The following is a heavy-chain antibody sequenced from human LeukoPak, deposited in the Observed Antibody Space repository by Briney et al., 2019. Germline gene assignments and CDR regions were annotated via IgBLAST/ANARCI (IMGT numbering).Heavy chain of an antibody. D-gene: IGHD6-13*01. CDR3: AKVRVKFDISTWQAFDY. CDR2: ISGSGGST. J-gene: IGHJ4*02. Sequence: GGSLRLSCAASGFTFSSYAMSWVRQAPGKGLEWVSAISGSGGSTYYADSVKGRFTISRDNSKNTLYLQMNSLRAEDTAVYYCAKVRVKFDISTWQAFDYWGQGTLVTVSS. V-gene: IGHV3-23*01. CDR1: GFTFSSYA.